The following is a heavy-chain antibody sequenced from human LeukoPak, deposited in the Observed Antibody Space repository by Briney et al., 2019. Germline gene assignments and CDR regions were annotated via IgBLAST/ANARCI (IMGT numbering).Heavy chain of an antibody. Sequence: SETLSLTCTVSGGSISSYYWSWIRQPPGKGLEWIGYIYYSGSTNYNPSLKSRVTISVDTSKNQFSLKLSSVTAADTAVYYCARDRGSLDAFDIWGQGTMVTVSS. V-gene: IGHV4-59*01. CDR1: GGSISSYY. CDR3: ARDRGSLDAFDI. CDR2: IYYSGST. J-gene: IGHJ3*02. D-gene: IGHD1-26*01.